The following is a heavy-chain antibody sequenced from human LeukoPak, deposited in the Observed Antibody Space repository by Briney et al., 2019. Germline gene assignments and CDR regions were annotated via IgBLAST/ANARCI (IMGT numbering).Heavy chain of an antibody. CDR1: GGSFSGYY. CDR2: INHSGST. Sequence: PSETLSLTCAVYGGSFSGYYWSWIRQPPGKGLEWIGEINHSGSTNYNPSLKSRVTISVDTSKNQFSLKLSSVTAADTAVYYCARDPLLRLSRGWFDPWGQGTLVTVSS. V-gene: IGHV4-34*01. CDR3: ARDPLLRLSRGWFDP. D-gene: IGHD5-12*01. J-gene: IGHJ5*02.